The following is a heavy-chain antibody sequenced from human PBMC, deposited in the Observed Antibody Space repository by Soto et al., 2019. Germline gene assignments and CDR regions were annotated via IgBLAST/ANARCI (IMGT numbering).Heavy chain of an antibody. D-gene: IGHD6-19*01. Sequence: QLQLQESGPGLVKPSETLSLTCTVSGGSISSGSCYWGWIRQPPGQGLEWIGSIYYTRKTYYNPSIKSRVTISVDSSKNQFSLKLSSVTAADTAVYYCARHWEQWLGYSDYWGQGTLVAVSS. CDR1: GGSISSGSCY. V-gene: IGHV4-39*01. CDR3: ARHWEQWLGYSDY. CDR2: IYYTRKT. J-gene: IGHJ4*02.